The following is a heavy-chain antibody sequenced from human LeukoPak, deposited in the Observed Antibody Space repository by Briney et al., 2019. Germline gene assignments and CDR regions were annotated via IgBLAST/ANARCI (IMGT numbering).Heavy chain of an antibody. CDR2: ISGSGGST. J-gene: IGHJ4*02. D-gene: IGHD3-10*01. Sequence: PGGSLRLSCAASGFTFSSYGMSWVRQAPGKGLEWVSAISGSGGSTYYADSVKGRFTISRDNSKNTLYLQMNSLRAEDTAVYYCAKVVGLLWFGELFPFDYWGQGTLVTVSS. CDR3: AKVVGLLWFGELFPFDY. CDR1: GFTFSSYG. V-gene: IGHV3-23*01.